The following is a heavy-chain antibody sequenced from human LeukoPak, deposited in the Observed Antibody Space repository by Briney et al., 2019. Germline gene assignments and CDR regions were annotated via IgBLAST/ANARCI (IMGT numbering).Heavy chain of an antibody. CDR2: IYYSGST. D-gene: IGHD3-3*01. Sequence: SETLSLTCTVSGGSISSYYWSWIRQPPGKGLEWIGYIYYSGSTNYNPSLESRVTISVDTSKNQFSLKLSSVTAADTAVYYCARDAEDDFWSGYYLMGFDPWGQGTLVTVSS. V-gene: IGHV4-59*01. CDR1: GGSISSYY. CDR3: ARDAEDDFWSGYYLMGFDP. J-gene: IGHJ5*02.